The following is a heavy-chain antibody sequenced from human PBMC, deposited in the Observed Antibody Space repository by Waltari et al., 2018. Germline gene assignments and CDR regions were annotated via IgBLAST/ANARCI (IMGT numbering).Heavy chain of an antibody. CDR1: GGAFTNYA. CDR3: ARDHYYGSGSYYDY. D-gene: IGHD3-10*01. V-gene: IGHV1-69*12. CDR2: ISPFCNTT. J-gene: IGHJ4*02. Sequence: QVQLVQSGAEVKKPGSSVKVSCETSGGAFTNYAITWVRQAPGQGLEWMGGISPFCNTTNSAPKSHDRRTITADASTNTAYMELSSLRSDDTAVYYCARDHYYGSGSYYDYWGQGTLVTVSS.